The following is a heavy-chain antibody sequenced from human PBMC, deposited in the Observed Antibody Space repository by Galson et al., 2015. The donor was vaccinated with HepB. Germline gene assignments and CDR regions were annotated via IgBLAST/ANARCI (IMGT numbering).Heavy chain of an antibody. CDR2: IWYDGSNQ. V-gene: IGHV3-33*01. D-gene: IGHD3-10*01. CDR1: GFTLSSFG. CDR3: ARELLWFEKLYYFDN. Sequence: SLRLSCAASGFTLSSFGMHWVRQAPGKGLEWVALIWYDGSNQYYADSVKGRFTISRGNSKNTLYLQMNSLRADDTAVYYCARELLWFEKLYYFDNWGQGTLVTVSS. J-gene: IGHJ4*02.